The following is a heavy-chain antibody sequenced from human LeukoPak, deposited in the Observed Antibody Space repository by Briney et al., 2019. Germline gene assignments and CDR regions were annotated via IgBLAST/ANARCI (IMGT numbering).Heavy chain of an antibody. CDR1: GFTFSNYA. CDR3: ARDPYSGSYVDYYYYYYMDV. V-gene: IGHV3-66*01. J-gene: IGHJ6*03. CDR2: IYRGDST. Sequence: GGSLRLSCAASGFTFSNYAMSWVRQAPGKGLEWVSLIYRGDSTYYADSVKGRFTISRDNAKNSLYLQMNSLRAEDTAVYYCARDPYSGSYVDYYYYYYMDVWGKGTTVTISS. D-gene: IGHD1-26*01.